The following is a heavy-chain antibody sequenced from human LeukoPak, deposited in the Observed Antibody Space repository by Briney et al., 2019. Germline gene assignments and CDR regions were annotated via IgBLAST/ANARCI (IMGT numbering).Heavy chain of an antibody. D-gene: IGHD4-11*01. J-gene: IGHJ3*02. V-gene: IGHV4-38-2*02. CDR3: ARFADTNYDAFDI. Sequence: PSETLSLTCTVSGYSITSGSYWGWIRQPPGKGLEWIANVYHRGTTYYNPSLKSRLTISADTSKNHFSLRLSSLSAADTAIYYCARFADTNYDAFDIWGQGTLVTVSS. CDR1: GYSITSGSY. CDR2: VYHRGTT.